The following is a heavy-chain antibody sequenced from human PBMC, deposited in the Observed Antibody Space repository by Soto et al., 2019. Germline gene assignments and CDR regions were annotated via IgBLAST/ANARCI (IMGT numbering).Heavy chain of an antibody. CDR3: AKDFELAWNPGYFDY. J-gene: IGHJ4*02. V-gene: IGHV3-9*01. Sequence: GGSLRLSCAASGFTFDDYAMHWVRQAPGKGLEWVSGISWNSGSIGYADSVKGRFTISRDNAKNSLYLQMNSLRAEDTALYYCAKDFELAWNPGYFDYWGQGTLVTVSS. CDR1: GFTFDDYA. CDR2: ISWNSGSI. D-gene: IGHD1-1*01.